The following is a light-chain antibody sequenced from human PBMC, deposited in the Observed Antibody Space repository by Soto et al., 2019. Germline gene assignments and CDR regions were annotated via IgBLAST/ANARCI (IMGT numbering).Light chain of an antibody. CDR2: NVD. CDR1: SSDVGGHNY. CDR3: RSYADSRTVV. Sequence: QSVLTQVASVSASPGQSITISCTGTSSDVGGHNYVSWYQQHPGKAPKLMIYNVDYRPSGVSNRFSGSKSGNTASLTISGLQADDEAYYYCRSYADSRTVVFGGGTQRTGL. V-gene: IGLV2-14*03. J-gene: IGLJ2*01.